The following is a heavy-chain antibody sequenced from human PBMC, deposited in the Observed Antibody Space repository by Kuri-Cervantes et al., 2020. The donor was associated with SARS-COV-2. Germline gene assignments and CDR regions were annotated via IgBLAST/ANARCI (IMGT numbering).Heavy chain of an antibody. V-gene: IGHV1-69*06. CDR2: IIPLFGTT. CDR3: ARPYCTSSTCYDGTFDP. CDR1: GGTFSSYA. D-gene: IGHD2-2*01. Sequence: SVKVSCKASGGTFSSYAVTWVRQAPGRGLEWMGRIIPLFGTTIYAEKFRGRVTLTADKSTNTAYMELSSLRSEDTAVYYCARPYCTSSTCYDGTFDPWGQGTLVTVSS. J-gene: IGHJ5*02.